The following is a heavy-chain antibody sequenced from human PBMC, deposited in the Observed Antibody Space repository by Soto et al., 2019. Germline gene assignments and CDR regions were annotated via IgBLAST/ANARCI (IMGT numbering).Heavy chain of an antibody. V-gene: IGHV4-34*01. CDR2: INHSGST. Sequence: SETLSLTCAVYGGSFSGYYWSWIRQPPGKGLEWIGEINHSGSTNYNPSLKSRVTISVDTSKNQFSLKLSSVTAADTAVYYCAGVIVVVAATQNSGNWFDPWGQGTLVTVSS. CDR1: GGSFSGYY. CDR3: AGVIVVVAATQNSGNWFDP. D-gene: IGHD2-15*01. J-gene: IGHJ5*02.